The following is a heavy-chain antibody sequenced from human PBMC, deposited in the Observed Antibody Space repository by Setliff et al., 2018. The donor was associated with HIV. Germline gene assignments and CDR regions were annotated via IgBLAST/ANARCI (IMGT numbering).Heavy chain of an antibody. CDR2: VNHSGST. V-gene: IGHV4-34*01. Sequence: PSETLSLTCAVYGGSFSGHYWSWIRQPPGKGLEWIGEVNHSGSTNYNPSLKSRVTISVDTSENQFSLKLTSVTAADTAMYFCARDATSEGYMDVWGKGTTVTVSS. CDR1: GGSFSGHY. CDR3: ARDATSEGYMDV. J-gene: IGHJ6*03.